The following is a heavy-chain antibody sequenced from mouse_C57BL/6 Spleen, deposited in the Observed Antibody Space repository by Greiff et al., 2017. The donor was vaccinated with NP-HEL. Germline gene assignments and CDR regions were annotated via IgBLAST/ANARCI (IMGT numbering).Heavy chain of an antibody. CDR2: FHTYNDDT. Sequence: VQLHQSGAELVKPGASVKMSCKASGYTFTTYSIEWLKQNHGKSLEWIGNFHTYNDDTKYNEKFKGKATLTVDQSSSTVYLALSRLTSADSAVYYCSLSYYGSSYWYVDFWGTGTTVTVSS. J-gene: IGHJ1*03. D-gene: IGHD1-1*01. V-gene: IGHV1-47*01. CDR1: GYTFTTYS. CDR3: SLSYYGSSYWYVDF.